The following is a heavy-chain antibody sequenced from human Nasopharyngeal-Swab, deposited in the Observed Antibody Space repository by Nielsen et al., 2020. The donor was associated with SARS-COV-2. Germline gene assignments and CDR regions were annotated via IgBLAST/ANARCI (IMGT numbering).Heavy chain of an antibody. CDR2: INHSGST. CDR1: GGSFSGYY. Sequence: SETLSLTCAVYGGSFSGYYWSWIRQPPGKGLEWIGEINHSGSTNYNPSLKSRVTISVDTSKNQFSLKLSSVTAADTAVYYCARGVVRFLEWSKYYYYMDVWGKGTTVTVSS. V-gene: IGHV4-34*01. CDR3: ARGVVRFLEWSKYYYYMDV. D-gene: IGHD3-3*01. J-gene: IGHJ6*03.